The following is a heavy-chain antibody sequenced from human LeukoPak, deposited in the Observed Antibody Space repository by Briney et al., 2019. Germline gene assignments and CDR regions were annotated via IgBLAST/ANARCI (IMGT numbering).Heavy chain of an antibody. CDR2: IYYSGSI. V-gene: IGHV4-59*01. Sequence: SETLSLTCTVSGGSISSYYWSWIRQPPGKGLEWIGYIYYSGSINYNPSLKSRVTISVDTSKNQFSLKLSSVTAADTAVYYCARLHYGGNYGYYYYYMDVWGKGTSVTISS. CDR1: GGSISSYY. J-gene: IGHJ6*03. CDR3: ARLHYGGNYGYYYYYMDV. D-gene: IGHD4-23*01.